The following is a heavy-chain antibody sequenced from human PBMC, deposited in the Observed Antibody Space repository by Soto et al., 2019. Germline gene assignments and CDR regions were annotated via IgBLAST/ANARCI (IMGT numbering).Heavy chain of an antibody. CDR3: ATLIGYRSSWDGFNRELDAFDI. V-gene: IGHV3-7*01. D-gene: IGHD6-13*01. J-gene: IGHJ3*02. CDR1: GFTLSSYW. Sequence: GGSLTLSCAASGFTLSSYWMSWFRQAPGKGLEWVANIKQDGSEKYYVDSLKGRFTISRDNSKKSLYLQMNSLRAEDTAVYYCATLIGYRSSWDGFNRELDAFDIWGQGTMVTVPS. CDR2: IKQDGSEK.